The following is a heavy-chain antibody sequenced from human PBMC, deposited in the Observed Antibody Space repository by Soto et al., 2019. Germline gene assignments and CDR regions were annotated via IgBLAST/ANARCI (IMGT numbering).Heavy chain of an antibody. V-gene: IGHV1-46*01. CDR2: FNPSGLST. CDR3: AKVTHRGPIAVAGPLGS. CDR1: GSITNHH. D-gene: IGHD6-19*01. Sequence: QVHLVQSGAEVKKPGASVNVSCQASGSITNHHMHWVRQAPGQGLEWMGIFNPSGLSTTYAQKFQCRVTITRDTSTSTDYMELSSLTSEDTAVYFCAKVTHRGPIAVAGPLGSWGQGTLVIVSS. J-gene: IGHJ4*02.